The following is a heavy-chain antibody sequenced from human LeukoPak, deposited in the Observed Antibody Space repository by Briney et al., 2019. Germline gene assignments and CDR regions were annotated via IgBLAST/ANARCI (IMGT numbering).Heavy chain of an antibody. Sequence: GGSLRLSCAASGFTFSSYAMHWVRQAPGKGLEWVAVISYDGSNKYYADSVKGRFTISRDNSKNTLYLQMNSLRAEDTAVYYCARDRDFWSGGAFDIWGQGTMVTVSS. D-gene: IGHD3-3*01. CDR1: GFTFSSYA. V-gene: IGHV3-30*04. J-gene: IGHJ3*02. CDR2: ISYDGSNK. CDR3: ARDRDFWSGGAFDI.